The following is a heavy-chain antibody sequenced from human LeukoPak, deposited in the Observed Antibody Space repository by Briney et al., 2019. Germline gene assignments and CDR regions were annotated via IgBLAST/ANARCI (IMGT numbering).Heavy chain of an antibody. CDR2: ITPMFGTA. V-gene: IGHV1-69*01. D-gene: IGHD3-22*01. Sequence: GSSVKVSCKASGGTFSSYAISWVRQAPGQGLEWMGGITPMFGTANYAQKFQGRVTSADESTRTAYMELKSLKFEDTAVYYCARDAAIHDSGAYYYLWWGQGTLVTVSS. J-gene: IGHJ4*02. CDR3: ARDAAIHDSGAYYYLW. CDR1: GGTFSSYA.